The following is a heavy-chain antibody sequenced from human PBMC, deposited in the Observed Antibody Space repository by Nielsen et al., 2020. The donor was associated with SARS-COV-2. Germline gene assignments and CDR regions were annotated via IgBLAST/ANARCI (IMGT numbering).Heavy chain of an antibody. J-gene: IGHJ6*02. V-gene: IGHV4-39*01. Sequence: SETLSLTCTVSDGSISSSSYYWGWIRQPPGKGLEWIGSIYYSGSTYYNPSLKSRVTISVDTSKNQFSLKLSSVTAADTAVYYCATQWGDFTVTTGYYYYGMDVWGQGTTVTV. CDR2: IYYSGST. CDR3: ATQWGDFTVTTGYYYYGMDV. CDR1: DGSISSSSYY. D-gene: IGHD4-11*01.